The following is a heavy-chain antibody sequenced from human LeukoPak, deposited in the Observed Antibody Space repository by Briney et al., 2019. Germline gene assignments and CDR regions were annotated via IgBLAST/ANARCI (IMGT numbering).Heavy chain of an antibody. CDR1: AFTFSSYA. CDR2: ISGSGGST. D-gene: IGHD2-2*01. V-gene: IGHV3-23*01. Sequence: GGSLRLSCAASAFTFSSYAMSWVRQAPGKGLEWVSAISGSGGSTYYADSVKGRFTISRDNSKNTLYLQMNSLRAEDTAVYYCAKDLYCSSTSCLYYYYGMDVWGQGTTVTVSS. CDR3: AKDLYCSSTSCLYYYYGMDV. J-gene: IGHJ6*02.